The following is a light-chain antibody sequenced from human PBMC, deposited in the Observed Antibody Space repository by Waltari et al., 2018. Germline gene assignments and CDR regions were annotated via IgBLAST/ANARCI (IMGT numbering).Light chain of an antibody. Sequence: EIVLTQSPGTLSLSPGERAPLSCRASPSVSSSYLAWYQQKPGQAPRLLIYGASSRATGIPDRFSGSGSGTDFTLTISRLEPEDFAVYYCQQYGSSPLTFGGGTKVEIK. CDR2: GAS. CDR1: PSVSSSY. J-gene: IGKJ4*01. CDR3: QQYGSSPLT. V-gene: IGKV3-20*01.